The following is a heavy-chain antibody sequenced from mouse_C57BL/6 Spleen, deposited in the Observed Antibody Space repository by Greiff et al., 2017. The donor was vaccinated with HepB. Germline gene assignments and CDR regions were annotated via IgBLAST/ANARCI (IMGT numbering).Heavy chain of an antibody. Sequence: QVQLQQPGAELVKPGASVKLSCKASGYTFTSYWMHWVKQRPGRGLEWIGRIDPNSGGTKYNEKFKSKATLTLDKPSSTAYMQLSSRTSEDYAAYYYARSDYAMDYWGQGTSVTVSA. CDR2: IDPNSGGT. CDR3: ARSDYAMDY. V-gene: IGHV1-72*01. J-gene: IGHJ4*01. CDR1: GYTFTSYW.